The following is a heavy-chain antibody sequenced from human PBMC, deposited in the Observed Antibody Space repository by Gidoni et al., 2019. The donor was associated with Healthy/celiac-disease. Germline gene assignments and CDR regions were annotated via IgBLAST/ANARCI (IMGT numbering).Heavy chain of an antibody. D-gene: IGHD5-18*01. J-gene: IGHJ5*02. Sequence: EVQRLESGGGLVQPGGSLRLSCAASGFTFSSYAMSGVRQAPGKGLEWVSAISGSGGSTDYADSVKGRFTISRDNSKNTLYLQMNSLRAEDTAVYYCAKVTPAMNLPIQLWLGWFDPWGQGTLVTVSS. CDR3: AKVTPAMNLPIQLWLGWFDP. CDR2: ISGSGGST. CDR1: GFTFSSYA. V-gene: IGHV3-23*01.